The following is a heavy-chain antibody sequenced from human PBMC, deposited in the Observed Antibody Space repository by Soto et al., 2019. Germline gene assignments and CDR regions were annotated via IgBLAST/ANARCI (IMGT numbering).Heavy chain of an antibody. J-gene: IGHJ6*02. Sequence: QVQLVESGGCVVQPGRSLRLSCAASGFSFSSFAVHWVRQAPGKGLEWVAVMSSDETKINYADSVKGRFTISRDNSKNTLFLQLNGLRPEDTAVYFCAKDRGSGTLRYYGMDVWGQGTTVTVSS. CDR1: GFSFSSFA. V-gene: IGHV3-30*18. CDR2: MSSDETKI. CDR3: AKDRGSGTLRYYGMDV. D-gene: IGHD3-10*01.